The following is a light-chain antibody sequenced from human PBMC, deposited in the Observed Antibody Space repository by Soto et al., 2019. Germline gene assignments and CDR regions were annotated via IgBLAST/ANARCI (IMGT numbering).Light chain of an antibody. V-gene: IGLV2-14*03. CDR3: NSYTSNNTYV. CDR1: SSDVGAFNY. J-gene: IGLJ1*01. Sequence: QSLLTHPASLSGSPGQAITISCSGTSSDVGAFNYVSWYQQHPGKAPKLMIYDVSNRPSGVSNRFSGSKSGNTASLTISGLRAEDEADYYCNSYTSNNTYVFGTGTKV. CDR2: DVS.